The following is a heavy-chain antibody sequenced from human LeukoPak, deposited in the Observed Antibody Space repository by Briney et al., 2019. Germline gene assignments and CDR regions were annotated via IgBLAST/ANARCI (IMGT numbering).Heavy chain of an antibody. CDR2: VNPNSGGT. D-gene: IGHD1-26*01. J-gene: IGHJ4*02. V-gene: IGHV1-2*02. CDR3: ARHPYSGSYHFDY. CDR1: GYIFTGYY. Sequence: ASVKVSCKASGYIFTGYYMHWVRQAPGQGLEWMGWVNPNSGGTNSAQKFQGRVTMTRDTSISTAYMELSRLTSDDTAVYYCARHPYSGSYHFDYWGQGTLVTVSS.